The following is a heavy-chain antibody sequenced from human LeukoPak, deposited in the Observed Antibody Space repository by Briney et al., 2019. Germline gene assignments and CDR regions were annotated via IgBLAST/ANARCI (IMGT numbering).Heavy chain of an antibody. V-gene: IGHV3-64*01. Sequence: GGSLRLSCAASGFTLSSYATHWVRQAPGKGLEYVSAISSNGGSTYYANSVKGRFTISRDNSKNTVYLQMGSLRPEDMAVYYCARDRWGYPNYLDYWGQGTLVTVSS. CDR2: ISSNGGST. CDR1: GFTLSSYA. CDR3: ARDRWGYPNYLDY. J-gene: IGHJ4*02. D-gene: IGHD4-23*01.